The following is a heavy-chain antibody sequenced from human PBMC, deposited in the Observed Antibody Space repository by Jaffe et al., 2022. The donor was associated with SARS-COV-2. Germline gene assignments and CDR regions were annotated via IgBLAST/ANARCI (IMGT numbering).Heavy chain of an antibody. CDR1: GGSISSSSYY. V-gene: IGHV4-39*01. J-gene: IGHJ3*02. D-gene: IGHD6-13*01. CDR3: ARHSSSSPFNAFDI. CDR2: IYYSGST. Sequence: QLQLQESGPGLVKPSETLSLTCTVSGGSISSSSYYWGWIRQPPGKGLEWIGSIYYSGSTYYNPSLKSRVTISVDTSKNQFSLKLSSVTAADTAVYYCARHSSSSPFNAFDIWGQGTMVTVSS.